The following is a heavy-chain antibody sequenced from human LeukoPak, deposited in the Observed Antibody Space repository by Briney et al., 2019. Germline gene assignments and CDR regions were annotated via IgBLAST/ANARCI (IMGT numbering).Heavy chain of an antibody. CDR2: IYSDGST. CDR1: GFTVSSNY. V-gene: IGHV3-66*01. Sequence: GGSLRLSCAASGFTVSSNYMSWVRQAPGKGLEWVSVIYSDGSTYYADSVKGRFTISRDNSKNTQYLQMNSLRAEDTAAYYCARDSSSQLAFDYWGQGTLVTVSS. CDR3: ARDSSSQLAFDY. D-gene: IGHD6-13*01. J-gene: IGHJ4*02.